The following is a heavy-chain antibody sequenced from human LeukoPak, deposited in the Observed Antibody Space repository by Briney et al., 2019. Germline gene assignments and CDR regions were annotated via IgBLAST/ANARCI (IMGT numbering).Heavy chain of an antibody. CDR3: AKGRDIVATIADY. CDR1: GFTFSNYW. D-gene: IGHD5-12*01. J-gene: IGHJ4*02. CDR2: INSDGSST. V-gene: IGHV3-74*01. Sequence: GGSLRLSCAASGFTFSNYWMHWIRQAPGKGLVWVSRINSDGSSTSYADSVKGRFTISRDNAKNTLYLQMNSLRAEDTAVYYCAKGRDIVATIADYWGQGTLVTVSS.